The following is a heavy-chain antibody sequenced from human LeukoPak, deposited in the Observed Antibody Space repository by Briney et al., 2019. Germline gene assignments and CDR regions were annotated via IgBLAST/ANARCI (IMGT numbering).Heavy chain of an antibody. CDR2: ISYDGSKK. J-gene: IGHJ6*02. CDR1: GFTFSSYV. V-gene: IGHV3-30*18. CDR3: AQDLSYAARSIVVVPAASYYYYGMDV. Sequence: GGSLRLSCAASGFTFSSYVMHWVRQAPGKGLEGVAGISYDGSKKYYADAVKGRFTISRDNSKHTLYLQMNSLRAEDTVVYYCAQDLSYAARSIVVVPAASYYYYGMDVWGPGTTVTVSS. D-gene: IGHD2-2*01.